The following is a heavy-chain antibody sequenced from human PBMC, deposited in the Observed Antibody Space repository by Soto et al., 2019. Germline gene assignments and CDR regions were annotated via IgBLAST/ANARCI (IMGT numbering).Heavy chain of an antibody. CDR1: GYTFTSYG. Sequence: GASVKVSCKASGYTFTSYGISWVRQAPGQGLEWMGWISAYNGNTNYAQKLQGRVTMTTDASTSTAYMELRSLRSDDTAVYYCARDIVLMVYAIPGRSDAFDIWGQGTMVTVSS. D-gene: IGHD2-8*01. CDR2: ISAYNGNT. CDR3: ARDIVLMVYAIPGRSDAFDI. J-gene: IGHJ3*02. V-gene: IGHV1-18*01.